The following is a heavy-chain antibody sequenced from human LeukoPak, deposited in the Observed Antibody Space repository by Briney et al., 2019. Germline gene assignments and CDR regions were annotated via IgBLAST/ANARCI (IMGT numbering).Heavy chain of an antibody. D-gene: IGHD1-26*01. CDR1: SDSISGYY. CDR3: AREKYGGSNDD. CDR2: IYYSGST. Sequence: SETLSLTCAVSSDSISGYYWSWIRQPPGKGLEWIGYIYYSGSTKYNPSLTSRVTISVDTSKNQFSLRLSSVTAADTAMYYCAREKYGGSNDDWGQGTLVTVSS. V-gene: IGHV4-59*01. J-gene: IGHJ4*02.